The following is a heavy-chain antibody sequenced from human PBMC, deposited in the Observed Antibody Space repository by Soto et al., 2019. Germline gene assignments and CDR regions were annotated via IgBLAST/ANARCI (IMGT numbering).Heavy chain of an antibody. D-gene: IGHD3-16*02. J-gene: IGHJ4*02. V-gene: IGHV3-7*01. Sequence: PGGSLRLSCAAAGFPFSRYWMSWVRQAPGKGLEWVANIKEDGSEKKNVDSVKGRFTISRDNAKNSLYLQMNSLRAEDTAVYYCARAYYDFLWGSYRFDYWGQGALVTVSS. CDR2: IKEDGSEK. CDR1: GFPFSRYW. CDR3: ARAYYDFLWGSYRFDY.